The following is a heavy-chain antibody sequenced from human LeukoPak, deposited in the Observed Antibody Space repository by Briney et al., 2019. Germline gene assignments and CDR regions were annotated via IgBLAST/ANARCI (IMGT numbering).Heavy chain of an antibody. D-gene: IGHD1-26*01. CDR3: AREQVGATTFDY. J-gene: IGHJ4*02. V-gene: IGHV1-46*03. Sequence: GASVKVSCKASGYTFTSYYMHWVRQAPGQGLKWMGIINPSGGSTSYAQKFQGRVTMTRDTSTSTVYMELSSLRSEDTAVYYCAREQVGATTFDYWGQGTLVTVSS. CDR2: INPSGGST. CDR1: GYTFTSYY.